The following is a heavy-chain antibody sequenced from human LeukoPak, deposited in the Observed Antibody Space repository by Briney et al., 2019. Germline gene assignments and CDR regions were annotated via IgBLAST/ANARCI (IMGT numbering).Heavy chain of an antibody. D-gene: IGHD6-13*01. J-gene: IGHJ6*02. CDR3: ARALAAAGTVRHYYYGMDV. V-gene: IGHV4-31*03. Sequence: SETLSLTCTVSGGSISSGGYYWSWIRQHPGKGLEWIGYIYYSGSTYYNPSLKSRVTISVDTSKNQFSLKLSSVTAADTAVYYCARALAAAGTVRHYYYGMDVWGQGTTVTVSS. CDR2: IYYSGST. CDR1: GGSISSGGYY.